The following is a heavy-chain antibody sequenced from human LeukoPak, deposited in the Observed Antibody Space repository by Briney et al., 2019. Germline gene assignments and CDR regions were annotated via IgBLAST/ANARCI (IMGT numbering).Heavy chain of an antibody. CDR3: AKGGNCSGGSCYLGLDF. V-gene: IGHV3-23*01. Sequence: GGSLRLSCAASGFTFSNAWMNWVRQAPGKGLEWVSAISGSGSNTYYADSVKGRFTISRDNAKNTLSLQMNSLRAEDTAVYYCAKGGNCSGGSCYLGLDFWGQGTLVTVSS. CDR1: GFTFSNAW. CDR2: ISGSGSNT. D-gene: IGHD2-15*01. J-gene: IGHJ4*02.